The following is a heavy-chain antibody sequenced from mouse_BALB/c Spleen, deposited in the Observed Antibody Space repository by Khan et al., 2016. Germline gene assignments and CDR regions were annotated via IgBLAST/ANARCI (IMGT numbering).Heavy chain of an antibody. D-gene: IGHD6-1*01. J-gene: IGHJ3*01. V-gene: IGHV1-7*01. Sequence: QVQLQQSGAELAKPGASVKMSCKASGYTFTDYWMHWVKQRPGQGLEWIGYINPKTGDTEYNQKFKDKATLTADKSSSTAYMKLSSLTSEDSAVYYCARWSYFCSSSYGWFAYWGQGPLVTVSA. CDR1: GYTFTDYW. CDR3: ARWSYFCSSSYGWFAY. CDR2: INPKTGDT.